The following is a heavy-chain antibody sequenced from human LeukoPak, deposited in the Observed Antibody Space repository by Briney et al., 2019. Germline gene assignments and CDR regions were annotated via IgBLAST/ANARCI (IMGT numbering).Heavy chain of an antibody. Sequence: SQTLSLTCAISGDSVSSNSATWNWIRQSPSRGLEWLGRTYYRSKWSNDYAVSVKSRITINPDTSKNLFSLQLNSVTPEDTAVYFCVSSESGGYLFAYWGQGTLVTVSS. CDR3: VSSESGGYLFAY. D-gene: IGHD3-22*01. CDR1: GDSVSSNSAT. J-gene: IGHJ4*02. CDR2: TYYRSKWSN. V-gene: IGHV6-1*01.